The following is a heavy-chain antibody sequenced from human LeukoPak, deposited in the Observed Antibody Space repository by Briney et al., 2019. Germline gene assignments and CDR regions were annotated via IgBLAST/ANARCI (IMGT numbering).Heavy chain of an antibody. D-gene: IGHD6-19*01. J-gene: IGHJ4*02. Sequence: PGGSLRLSCAASGFTFSSYAMSWVRQAPGKGLEWVSAISGSGGSTYYADSVKGRFTISRDNSKNTLYLQMNSLRAEDTAVYYCAKVLSGGWYGGYFDYWGQGTLVTVSS. V-gene: IGHV3-23*01. CDR3: AKVLSGGWYGGYFDY. CDR2: ISGSGGST. CDR1: GFTFSSYA.